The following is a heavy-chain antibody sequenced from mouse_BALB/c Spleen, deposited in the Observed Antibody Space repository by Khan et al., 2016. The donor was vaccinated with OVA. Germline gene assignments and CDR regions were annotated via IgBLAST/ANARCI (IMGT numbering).Heavy chain of an antibody. V-gene: IGHV2-2*01. CDR3: TRNSYKYDFTY. CDR1: GFSLSAYG. CDR2: IWSGGRT. Sequence: QVQLQQSGPGLVQPSQSLSITCTVSGFSLSAYGIHWVRQSPGKGLEWLGVIWSGGRTDYNVPFISRLSITKDNSKSQVFFKMNSLQADLTAIYYCTRNSYKYDFTYWGQGTMVTVSA. D-gene: IGHD2-12*01. J-gene: IGHJ3*01.